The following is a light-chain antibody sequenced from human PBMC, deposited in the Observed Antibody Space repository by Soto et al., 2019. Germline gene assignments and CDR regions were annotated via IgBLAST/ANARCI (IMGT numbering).Light chain of an antibody. J-gene: IGKJ1*01. Sequence: DIQMTQSPSTLSASVGDRVIITCRASQSISTWLAWYQQKAGKAPNLLIYKASRLESGVPSRFSGSGSETEFTLTISGLQPGDSATYYCQQYNSYSPTFGQGTKVDIK. CDR3: QQYNSYSPT. V-gene: IGKV1-5*03. CDR1: QSISTW. CDR2: KAS.